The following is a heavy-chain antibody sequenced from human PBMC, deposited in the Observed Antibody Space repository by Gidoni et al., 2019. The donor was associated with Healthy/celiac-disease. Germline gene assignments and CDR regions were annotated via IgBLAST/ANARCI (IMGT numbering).Heavy chain of an antibody. CDR3: AKAGDGFDY. J-gene: IGHJ4*02. D-gene: IGHD1-26*01. CDR1: GGSISSYY. Sequence: QVQLQESGPGLVKPSETLSPTCTVSGGSISSYYWSWIRQPPGKGLEWIGYIYCSGSTNYNPSLKSRVTISVDTSKNQFSLKLSSVTAADTAVYYCAKAGDGFDYWGQGTLVTVSS. V-gene: IGHV4-59*08. CDR2: IYCSGST.